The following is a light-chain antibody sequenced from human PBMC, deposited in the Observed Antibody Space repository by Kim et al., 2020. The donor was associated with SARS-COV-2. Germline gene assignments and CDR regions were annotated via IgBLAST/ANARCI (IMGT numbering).Light chain of an antibody. Sequence: GGTVTLACGSGTETETSDRYPSWFQQKPGQAPRTLIYDAPNKHAWTPARFSGSVLGGKAALTLSGAQAEDEAQYYCLLSYSDARVFGGGTQLTVL. CDR2: DAP. J-gene: IGLJ2*01. CDR3: LLSYSDARV. CDR1: TETETSDRY. V-gene: IGLV7-46*01.